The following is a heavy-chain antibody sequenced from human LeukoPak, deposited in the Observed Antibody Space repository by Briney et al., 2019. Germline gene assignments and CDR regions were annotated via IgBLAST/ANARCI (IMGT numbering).Heavy chain of an antibody. J-gene: IGHJ6*02. V-gene: IGHV3-23*01. CDR1: GFTFSSYA. CDR3: AKEGHIAARPGGRYYYYYGMDV. CDR2: ISGSGGST. Sequence: GGSLRLSCAASGFTFSSYAVSWVRQAPGKGLEWVSAISGSGGSTYYADSVKGRFTISRDNSKNTLYLQMNSLRAEDTAVYYCAKEGHIAARPGGRYYYYYGMDVWGQGTTVTVSS. D-gene: IGHD6-6*01.